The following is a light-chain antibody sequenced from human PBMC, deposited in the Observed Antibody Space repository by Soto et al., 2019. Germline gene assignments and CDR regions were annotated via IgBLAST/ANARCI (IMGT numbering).Light chain of an antibody. CDR3: SSYTSSSTLV. V-gene: IGLV2-14*01. Sequence: QSALTQPASVSGSPGQSITISCTGTSSDVGAYNYVSWYQQHPGKVPKLMIYEVSNRPSGVSNRFSGSKSGNTASLTISGLQAEDEADYYCSSYTSSSTLVFGGGTQLTVL. J-gene: IGLJ2*01. CDR1: SSDVGAYNY. CDR2: EVS.